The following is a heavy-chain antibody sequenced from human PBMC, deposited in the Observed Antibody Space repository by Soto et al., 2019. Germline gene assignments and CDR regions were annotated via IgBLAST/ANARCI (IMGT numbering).Heavy chain of an antibody. CDR1: GFTFTRYS. Sequence: GGSLRLSCAASGFTFTRYSMNWVRQAPGKGLEWVSSISSTTNYIYYADSMKGRFTVSRDNAKNSVYLEVNSLSAEDTAVYYCARESEDLTSNFDYWGQGTLVTVSS. J-gene: IGHJ4*02. CDR3: ARESEDLTSNFDY. CDR2: ISSTTNYI. V-gene: IGHV3-21*01.